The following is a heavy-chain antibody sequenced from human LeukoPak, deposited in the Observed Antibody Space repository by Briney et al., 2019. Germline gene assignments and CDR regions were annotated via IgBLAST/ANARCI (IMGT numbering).Heavy chain of an antibody. D-gene: IGHD1-14*01. Sequence: GKSLKISCKGSGYSFNTYWISWVRQMPGKGLEWMARIDPSDSYTNYSPSFQGHVTISADKSTSTAYLQWSRLKASDTAMYYCARHPGGGGFGGNHVDYWGQGTLVTVSS. CDR3: ARHPGGGGFGGNHVDY. V-gene: IGHV5-10-1*01. J-gene: IGHJ4*02. CDR1: GYSFNTYW. CDR2: IDPSDSYT.